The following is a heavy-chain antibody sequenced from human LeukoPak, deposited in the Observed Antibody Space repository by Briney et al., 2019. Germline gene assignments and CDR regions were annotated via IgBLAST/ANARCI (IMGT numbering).Heavy chain of an antibody. Sequence: ASVKVSCKASGYTFTSYAISWVRQAPGQGLELMGWINTNTGNPTYAQGFTGRFVFSLDTSVSTAYLQISSLKAEDTAVYYCARDYTLTLGSTTYFQHWGQGTLVTVSS. D-gene: IGHD2/OR15-2a*01. CDR3: ARDYTLTLGSTTYFQH. CDR2: INTNTGNP. V-gene: IGHV7-4-1*02. J-gene: IGHJ1*01. CDR1: GYTFTSYA.